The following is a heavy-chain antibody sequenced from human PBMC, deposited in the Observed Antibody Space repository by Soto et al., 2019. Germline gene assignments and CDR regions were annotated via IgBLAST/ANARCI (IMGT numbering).Heavy chain of an antibody. J-gene: IGHJ4*02. Sequence: SETLSLTCSVSGGSINNFHWSWIRQPPGKGLEWIGFVFYSGRTTYNPSLQSRVAISVDTSHNHFSLKLRSVTAADTATYYCARIKSGYSYGSIIDFWGQLKLVTVSS. D-gene: IGHD5-18*01. CDR1: GGSINNFH. CDR3: ARIKSGYSYGSIIDF. V-gene: IGHV4-59*01. CDR2: VFYSGRT.